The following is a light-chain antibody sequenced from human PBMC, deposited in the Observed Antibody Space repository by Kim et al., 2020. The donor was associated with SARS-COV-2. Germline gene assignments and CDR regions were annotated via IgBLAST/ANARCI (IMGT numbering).Light chain of an antibody. J-gene: IGLJ2*01. Sequence: GQRVTTSCSRRTSNIGSDSVSWYQHLPGTAPKLLIYDNNKRPSGIPDRFSGSKSGTSATLAITGLQTGDEADYYCGTWDTSLRIGVFGGGTQLTVL. CDR1: TSNIGSDS. V-gene: IGLV1-51*01. CDR2: DNN. CDR3: GTWDTSLRIGV.